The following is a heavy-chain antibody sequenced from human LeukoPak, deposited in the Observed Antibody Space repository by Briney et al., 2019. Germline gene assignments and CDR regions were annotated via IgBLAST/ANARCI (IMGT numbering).Heavy chain of an antibody. D-gene: IGHD3-22*01. V-gene: IGHV3-23*01. CDR1: GFTFSSYA. J-gene: IGHJ4*02. CDR2: ISGSGGST. Sequence: GGSLRLSCAASGFTFSSYAMSWVRQAPGKGLEWVSAISGSGGSTYYADSVKGRFTISRDNSKNTLYLQMNSLRAEDTAVYYCATPPGYYDVSPLDYWGPGTLVTVSS. CDR3: ATPPGYYDVSPLDY.